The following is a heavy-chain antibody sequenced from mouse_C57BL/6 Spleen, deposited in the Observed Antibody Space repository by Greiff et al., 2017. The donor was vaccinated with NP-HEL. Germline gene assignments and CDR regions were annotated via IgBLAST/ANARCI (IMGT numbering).Heavy chain of an antibody. D-gene: IGHD1-1*01. V-gene: IGHV1-64*01. CDR3: ARYYYGSTPGFAY. Sequence: QVQLQQPGAELVKPGASVKLSCKASGYTFTSYWMHWVKQRPGQGLEWIGMIHPNSGSTNYNEKFKSKATLTVDKSSSTAYMQLSSLTSEDSAVYYCARYYYGSTPGFAYWGQGTLVTVSA. CDR1: GYTFTSYW. J-gene: IGHJ3*01. CDR2: IHPNSGST.